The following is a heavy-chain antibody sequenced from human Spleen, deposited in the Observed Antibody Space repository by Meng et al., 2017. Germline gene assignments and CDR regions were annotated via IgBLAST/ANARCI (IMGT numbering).Heavy chain of an antibody. V-gene: IGHV1-2*06. Sequence: GQLGQSGAEVKKPGASVKVSCKASGYTFPDYYIHWVRRAPGQWLEWMGRINPKSGDTHYAQKFQARVTMTGDTSISTAYMELSGLRSDDTAMYYCARDEDISAAGKLFGDYWGQGTLVTVSS. J-gene: IGHJ4*02. CDR3: ARDEDISAAGKLFGDY. CDR1: GYTFPDYY. D-gene: IGHD6-25*01. CDR2: INPKSGDT.